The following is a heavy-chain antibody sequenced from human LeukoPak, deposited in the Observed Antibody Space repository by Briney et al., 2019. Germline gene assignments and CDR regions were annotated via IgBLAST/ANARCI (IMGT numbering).Heavy chain of an antibody. J-gene: IGHJ4*02. D-gene: IGHD4-17*01. CDR3: ARDTRDYGDYVFDY. Sequence: SETLSLTCTVSGGSISSHYWSWIRQLPGKGLEWIGYIYYSGSTNYNPSLKSRVTISVDTSKNQFSLKLSSVTAADTAVYYCARDTRDYGDYVFDYWGQGTLVTVSS. V-gene: IGHV4-59*11. CDR1: GGSISSHY. CDR2: IYYSGST.